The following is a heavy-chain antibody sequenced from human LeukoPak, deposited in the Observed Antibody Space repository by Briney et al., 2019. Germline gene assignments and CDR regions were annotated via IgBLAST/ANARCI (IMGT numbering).Heavy chain of an antibody. CDR1: GFTFTSYR. J-gene: IGHJ4*02. V-gene: IGHV3-7*01. Sequence: PGGSLRLSCAASGFTFTSYRMSWVRQAPGKGLEWVANIKQDGTEKFYVDSVKGRFTISRDNAKNSLYLRMSSLRAEDTAVYYCVRDTDWQWLDWGQGTLVTVSS. CDR3: VRDTDWQWLD. CDR2: IKQDGTEK. D-gene: IGHD6-19*01.